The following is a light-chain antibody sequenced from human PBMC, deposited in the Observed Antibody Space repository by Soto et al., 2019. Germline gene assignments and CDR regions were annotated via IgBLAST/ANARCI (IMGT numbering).Light chain of an antibody. CDR2: KAS. Sequence: TQSPGTLSGSVGDRVTITCRASQSISSWLAWYQQKPGKAPKLLIYKASTLKSGVPSRFSGSGYGTEFTLTISSLQPEDFATYYCKHYNSYPDAFGQGTKVELK. V-gene: IGKV1-5*03. CDR1: QSISSW. CDR3: KHYNSYPDA. J-gene: IGKJ1*01.